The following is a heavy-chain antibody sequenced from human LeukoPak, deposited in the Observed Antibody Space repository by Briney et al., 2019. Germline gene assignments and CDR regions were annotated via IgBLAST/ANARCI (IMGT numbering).Heavy chain of an antibody. J-gene: IGHJ6*02. CDR1: GGSISSSSYY. CDR2: IYYSGST. D-gene: IGHD3/OR15-3a*01. V-gene: IGHV4-39*01. Sequence: PSETLSLTCTVSGGSISSSSYYWGWIRQPPGKGLEWIVSIYYSGSTYYNPSLKSRVTISVDTSKNQFSLKLSSVTAADTAVYYCASPGVVPRLPGIFGQPLYYYYGMDVWGQGTTVTVSS. CDR3: ASPGVVPRLPGIFGQPLYYYYGMDV.